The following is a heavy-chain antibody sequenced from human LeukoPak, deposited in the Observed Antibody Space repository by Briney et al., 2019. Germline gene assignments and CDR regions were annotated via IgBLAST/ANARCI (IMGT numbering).Heavy chain of an antibody. CDR1: EFTFSSYG. CDR3: AKDRLWALYYYDSSGYYRFDY. V-gene: IGHV3-30*18. J-gene: IGHJ4*01. Sequence: PGRSLRLSCAASEFTFSSYGMHWVRQAPAKGLAWVAVISYDGSNHYYADTVKGRFTISRDNSKNTLYLQMNSLRAEDTAVYYCAKDRLWALYYYDSSGYYRFDYWGQGTLATVSS. CDR2: ISYDGSNH. D-gene: IGHD3-22*01.